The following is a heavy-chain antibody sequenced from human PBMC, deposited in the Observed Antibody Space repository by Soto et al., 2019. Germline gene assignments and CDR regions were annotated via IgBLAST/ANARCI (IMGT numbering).Heavy chain of an antibody. D-gene: IGHD1-7*01. CDR3: ARPPSGTTSFFDS. J-gene: IGHJ4*02. V-gene: IGHV5-51*03. CDR2: IYPSDSDT. Sequence: EVQLVQSGPEVKKSGESLKISCKGSGYSFTSNWIGWVRQMPGKGLEWMGIIYPSDSDTRYSPSFQGQVTISADKSISTASLQWSRLKASDTAMYYCARPPSGTTSFFDSWGQGTLVTVSS. CDR1: GYSFTSNW.